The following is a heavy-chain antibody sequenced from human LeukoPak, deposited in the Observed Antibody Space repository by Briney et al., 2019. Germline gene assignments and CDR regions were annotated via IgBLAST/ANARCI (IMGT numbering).Heavy chain of an antibody. D-gene: IGHD1-26*01. CDR2: IYYSGST. V-gene: IGHV4-39*07. CDR1: GGSISSSSYY. CDR3: ARDSLSGSYFD. Sequence: SENLSLTCTVSGGSISSSSYYWGWIRQPPGKGLEWIGSIYYSGSTYYNPSLKSRVTISVDTSKNQFSLKLSSVTAADTAVYYCARDSLSGSYFDWGQGTLVTVSS. J-gene: IGHJ4*02.